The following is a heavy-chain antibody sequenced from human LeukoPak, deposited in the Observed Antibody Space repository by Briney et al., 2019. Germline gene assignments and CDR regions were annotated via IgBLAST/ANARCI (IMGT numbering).Heavy chain of an antibody. J-gene: IGHJ3*02. D-gene: IGHD4-17*01. CDR3: VRSVNASTTGAI. Sequence: GGSLRLSFATSGFTFSDYSMDWVRQAPGKGVEGVGRTRSKPYSYTTQYAASVKGIFTISRDDSKNSLYLQMNSLKPEDTAVYYCVRSVNASTTGAIGGQGTMVTVSS. CDR1: GFTFSDYS. V-gene: IGHV3-72*01. CDR2: TRSKPYSYTT.